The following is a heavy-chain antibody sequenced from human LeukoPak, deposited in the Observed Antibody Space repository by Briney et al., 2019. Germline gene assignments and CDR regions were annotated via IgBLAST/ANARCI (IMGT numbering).Heavy chain of an antibody. J-gene: IGHJ6*02. V-gene: IGHV1-69*05. Sequence: ASVKVSCKASGGTFSSYAISWVRQAPGQGLEWMGGIIPIFGTANYAQKLQGRVTMTTDTSTSTAYMELRSLRSDDTAVYYCARDYYDFWIFANNYYYGMDVWGQGTTVTVSS. CDR2: IIPIFGTA. D-gene: IGHD3-3*01. CDR3: ARDYYDFWIFANNYYYGMDV. CDR1: GGTFSSYA.